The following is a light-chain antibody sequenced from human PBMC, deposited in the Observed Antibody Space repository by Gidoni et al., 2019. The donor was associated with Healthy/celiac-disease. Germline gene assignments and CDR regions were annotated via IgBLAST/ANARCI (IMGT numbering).Light chain of an antibody. V-gene: IGLV2-14*03. J-gene: IGLJ2*01. CDR2: DVS. Sequence: QSALTQPASVSGSPGQSLTISCTGTSSDVGGYNYVSWYQQHPGKAPKLMIYDVSNRPSGVSNRFSGSKSGNTASLTISGLQAEDEADYYCSSYTSSSVVFGGGTKLPVL. CDR1: SSDVGGYNY. CDR3: SSYTSSSVV.